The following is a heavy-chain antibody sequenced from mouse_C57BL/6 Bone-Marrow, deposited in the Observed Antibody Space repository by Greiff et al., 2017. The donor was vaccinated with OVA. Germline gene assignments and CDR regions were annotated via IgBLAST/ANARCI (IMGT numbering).Heavy chain of an antibody. CDR2: INPYNGGT. Sequence: VQLQQSGPVLVKPGASVKMSCKASGYTFTDYYMNWVKQSHGKSLEWIGVINPYNGGTSYNQKFKGKATLTVDKSSSTAYMELNSLTSEDSAVYYCADYGYARCDYWGQGTTLTVSS. V-gene: IGHV1-19*01. CDR3: ADYGYARCDY. J-gene: IGHJ2*01. CDR1: GYTFTDYY. D-gene: IGHD2-2*01.